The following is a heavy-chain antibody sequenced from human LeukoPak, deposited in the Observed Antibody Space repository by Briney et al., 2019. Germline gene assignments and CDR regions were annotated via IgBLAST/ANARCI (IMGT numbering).Heavy chain of an antibody. CDR3: TTDVGATYFDY. CDR2: IKSKTDGGTT. V-gene: IGHV3-15*01. J-gene: IGHJ4*02. CDR1: GFTLSNAW. D-gene: IGHD1-26*01. Sequence: PGGSLRLSCAASGFTLSNAWMSWVRQAPGKGLEWVGRIKSKTDGGTTDYAAPVKGRFTISRDDSKNTLYLQMNSLKTEDTAVYYCTTDVGATYFDYWGQGTLVTVSS.